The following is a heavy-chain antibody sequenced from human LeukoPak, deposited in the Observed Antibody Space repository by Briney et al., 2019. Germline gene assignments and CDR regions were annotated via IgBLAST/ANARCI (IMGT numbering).Heavy chain of an antibody. CDR1: GFTFSDYY. CDR3: AKGLEQWLVPAAFDI. D-gene: IGHD6-19*01. V-gene: IGHV3-23*01. J-gene: IGHJ3*02. CDR2: ISGSGGST. Sequence: TGGSLRLSCAASGFTFSDYYMSWIRQAPGKGLEWVSAISGSGGSTYYADSVKGRFTISRDNSKNTLYLQMNSLRAEDTAVYYCAKGLEQWLVPAAFDIWGQGTMVTVSS.